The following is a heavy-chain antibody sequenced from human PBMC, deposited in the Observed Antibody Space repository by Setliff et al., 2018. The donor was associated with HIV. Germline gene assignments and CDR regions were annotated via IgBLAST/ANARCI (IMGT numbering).Heavy chain of an antibody. V-gene: IGHV4-39*01. CDR1: GESFSGYY. CDR3: VRPSLGIGGGSIFHN. D-gene: IGHD3-3*01. J-gene: IGHJ4*02. Sequence: PSETLSLTCTVYGESFSGYYWGWIRQPPGKGLEWIGSIHFSGSTWYTQSLKSRVTIWVDTSKNQFSLKVNSVTAADTAVYYCVRPSLGIGGGSIFHNWGQGTLVTVSS. CDR2: IHFSGST.